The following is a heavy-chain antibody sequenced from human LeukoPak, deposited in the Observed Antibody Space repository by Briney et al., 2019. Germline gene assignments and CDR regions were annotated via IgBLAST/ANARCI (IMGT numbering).Heavy chain of an antibody. D-gene: IGHD3-16*01. CDR3: AKDPWGIGPAFDI. Sequence: GGSLRLSCAASGFTFSSHAMSWVRQAPGKGLEWVSAISDSGRDTSYAGSVKGRFTVSRDNSKNTLYLQMDSLRADDTALYYCAKDPWGIGPAFDIWGQGTMVTVSS. V-gene: IGHV3-23*01. CDR1: GFTFSSHA. J-gene: IGHJ3*02. CDR2: ISDSGRDT.